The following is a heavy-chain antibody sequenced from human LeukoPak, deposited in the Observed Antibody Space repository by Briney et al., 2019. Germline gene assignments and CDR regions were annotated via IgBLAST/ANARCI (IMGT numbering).Heavy chain of an antibody. CDR3: ATRSGYFDC. CDR2: ISGSGGNT. Sequence: PGGSLRLSCAASGFTFSSYAMSWVRQAPGKGLEWVSSISGSGGNTYYADSVKGRFTISRDNSKNTLYLQMNSLRADDTAVYYCATRSGYFDCWGQGTLVTVSS. V-gene: IGHV3-23*01. D-gene: IGHD3-10*01. J-gene: IGHJ4*02. CDR1: GFTFSSYA.